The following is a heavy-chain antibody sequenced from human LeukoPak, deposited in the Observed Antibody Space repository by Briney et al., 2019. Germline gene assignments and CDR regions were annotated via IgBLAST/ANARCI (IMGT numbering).Heavy chain of an antibody. Sequence: GGSLRLSCAASGFTFSSYSMNWVRQAPGKGLEWVSSISSSSSYIYYADSVKGRFTISRDNAKNSLYLQMNSLRAEDTAVYYCARVCSGGSCYTQGGYWGQGTLVTVSS. CDR3: ARVCSGGSCYTQGGY. D-gene: IGHD2-15*01. CDR1: GFTFSSYS. V-gene: IGHV3-21*01. CDR2: ISSSSSYI. J-gene: IGHJ4*02.